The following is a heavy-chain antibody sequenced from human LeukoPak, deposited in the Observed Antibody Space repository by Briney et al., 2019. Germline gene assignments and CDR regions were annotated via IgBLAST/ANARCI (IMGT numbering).Heavy chain of an antibody. CDR3: ARGGFWSGYYTGRDYNWFDP. V-gene: IGHV4-34*01. D-gene: IGHD3-3*01. J-gene: IGHJ5*02. CDR2: INHSGST. CDR1: GGSFSGYY. Sequence: SETLSLTCAVYGGSFSGYYWSWIRQPPGKGLESIGEINHSGSTNYNPSLKSRVTISVDTSKNQFSLKLSSVTAADTAVYYCARGGFWSGYYTGRDYNWFDPWGQGTLVTVSS.